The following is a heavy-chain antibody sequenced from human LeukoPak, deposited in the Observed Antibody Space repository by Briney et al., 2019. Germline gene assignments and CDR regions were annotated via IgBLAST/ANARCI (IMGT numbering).Heavy chain of an antibody. D-gene: IGHD1-26*01. V-gene: IGHV4-59*01. CDR2: IYNSGST. Sequence: SETLSLTCTVSGGSISSFYWSWIRPRPGQGLEGIGYIYNSGSTKYTPSVKRRVTISVDPSKNQFSLKLRSVTAAVTAVYYCATGSGSYSEYCQHGGQGTLVTVSS. CDR3: ATGSGSYSEYCQH. CDR1: GGSISSFY. J-gene: IGHJ1*01.